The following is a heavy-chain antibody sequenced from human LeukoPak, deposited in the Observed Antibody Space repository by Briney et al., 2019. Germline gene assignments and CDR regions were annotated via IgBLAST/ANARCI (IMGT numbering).Heavy chain of an antibody. Sequence: PSETLSLTCTVSGGSISSSSYYWGWIRQPPGKGLEWIGSIYYSGSTYYNPSLKSRVTISVDTSKNQFSLKLSSVTAADTAVYYCARGVTYYDSSGYLLGYWGQGTLVTVSS. CDR1: GGSISSSSYY. CDR3: ARGVTYYDSSGYLLGY. D-gene: IGHD3-22*01. J-gene: IGHJ4*02. V-gene: IGHV4-39*07. CDR2: IYYSGST.